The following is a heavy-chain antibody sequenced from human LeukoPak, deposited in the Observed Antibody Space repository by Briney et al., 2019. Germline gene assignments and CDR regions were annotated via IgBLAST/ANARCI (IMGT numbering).Heavy chain of an antibody. J-gene: IGHJ4*02. Sequence: PSETLSLTCTVSGGSISSYYRSLIRQPPGKGLEWIGYIYYSGSTNYNPSLKSRVTISVDTSKNQFSLKLSSVTAADTAVYYCARQMVRGVIILDYWGQGTLVTVSS. CDR1: GGSISSYY. D-gene: IGHD3-10*01. CDR3: ARQMVRGVIILDY. V-gene: IGHV4-59*08. CDR2: IYYSGST.